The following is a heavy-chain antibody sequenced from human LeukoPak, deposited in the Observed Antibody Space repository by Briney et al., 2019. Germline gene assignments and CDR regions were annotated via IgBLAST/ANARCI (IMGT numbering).Heavy chain of an antibody. J-gene: IGHJ5*02. CDR2: IYPKTRGT. CDR1: VYTFTGHY. CDR3: AGPWDQVGFDP. Sequence: ASVHVSCQASVYTFTGHYLHWVRQAPGQGLAWMGWIYPKTRGTSYAQKFQGRVTMTRDTSISTAYMELIGLRSDDTAVYYCAGPWDQVGFDPWGQGTLVSVSS. D-gene: IGHD1-26*01. V-gene: IGHV1-2*02.